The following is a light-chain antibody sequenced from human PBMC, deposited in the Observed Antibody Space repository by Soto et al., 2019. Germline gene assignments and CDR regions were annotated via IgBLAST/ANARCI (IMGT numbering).Light chain of an antibody. Sequence: DIQMTQSPSTLSASVGDRVTITCRASQSISSWLAWYQQKPGKAPKLLIYKASSLESGVPSRFSGSGSGTEFTLTISSLQPDVFATYYCQQYNSYPWTFGQGT. J-gene: IGKJ1*01. V-gene: IGKV1-5*03. CDR1: QSISSW. CDR3: QQYNSYPWT. CDR2: KAS.